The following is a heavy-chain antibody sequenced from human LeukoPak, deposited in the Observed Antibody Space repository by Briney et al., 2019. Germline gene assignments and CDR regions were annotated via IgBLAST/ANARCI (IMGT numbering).Heavy chain of an antibody. D-gene: IGHD2-2*01. Sequence: GASVKVSCKASGYTFTSYGISWVRQAPGQGLEWMGWISAYNGNTNYAQKLQGRVTMTTDTSTSTAYMELRSLRSDDTAVYYCARLGEDIVVVPAAIPYYYYYYMDVWGKGTTVTVSS. V-gene: IGHV1-18*01. CDR3: ARLGEDIVVVPAAIPYYYYYYMDV. CDR2: ISAYNGNT. J-gene: IGHJ6*03. CDR1: GYTFTSYG.